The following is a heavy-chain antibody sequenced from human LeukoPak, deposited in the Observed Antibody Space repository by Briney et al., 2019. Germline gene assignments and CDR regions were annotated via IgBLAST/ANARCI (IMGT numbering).Heavy chain of an antibody. CDR2: IWYDGINK. V-gene: IGHV3-33*06. CDR3: AKREAPYYFDY. J-gene: IGHJ4*02. CDR1: GFTFSNYG. Sequence: GGSLRLSCAASGFTFSNYGIHWVRQAPGKGLEWVAVIWYDGINKYYADSVKGRFTISRDNSKNTLYLQMNSLRGEDTAVYYCAKREAPYYFDYWGQGTLVTVSS. D-gene: IGHD1-26*01.